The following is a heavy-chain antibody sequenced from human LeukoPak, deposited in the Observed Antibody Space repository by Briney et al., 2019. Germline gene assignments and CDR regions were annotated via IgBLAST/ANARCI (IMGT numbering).Heavy chain of an antibody. V-gene: IGHV3-74*01. J-gene: IGHJ4*02. D-gene: IGHD6-19*01. CDR1: GFTLGHFW. Sequence: GGSLRLSCGVSGFTLGHFWMHWVRQAPGKGLVWVSRINIDGSITTYADSVKGRFTVSRDNAKNTLFLQMNSLRGDDTAVYYCTRDGMNSGGGDHWGQGALVTVSS. CDR2: INIDGSIT. CDR3: TRDGMNSGGGDH.